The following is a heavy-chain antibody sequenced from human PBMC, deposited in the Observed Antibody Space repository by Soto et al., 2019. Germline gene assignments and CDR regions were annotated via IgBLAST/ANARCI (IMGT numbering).Heavy chain of an antibody. CDR2: ISGSGGST. CDR3: AKGRVVVVPAAIWSTLPSDY. CDR1: GFTFSSYA. Sequence: GGSLRLSCAASGFTFSSYAMSWVRQAPGKGLEWVSAISGSGGSTYYADSVKGRFTISRDNSKNTLYLQMNSLRAEDTAVYYCAKGRVVVVPAAIWSTLPSDYWGQGTLVTVSS. J-gene: IGHJ4*02. V-gene: IGHV3-23*01. D-gene: IGHD2-2*01.